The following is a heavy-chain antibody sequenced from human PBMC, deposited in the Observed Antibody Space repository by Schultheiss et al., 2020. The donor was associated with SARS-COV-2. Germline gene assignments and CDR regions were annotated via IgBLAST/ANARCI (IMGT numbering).Heavy chain of an antibody. Sequence: SQTLSLTCAVSGGSISSGGYSWSWIRQPPGKGLEWIGYIYHSGSTYYNPSLKSRVTISVDRSKNQFSLKLSSVTAADTAVYYCARGLGCSGGSCYGIDAFDIWGQGTMVTVSS. V-gene: IGHV4-30-2*01. CDR2: IYHSGST. D-gene: IGHD2-15*01. CDR3: ARGLGCSGGSCYGIDAFDI. J-gene: IGHJ3*02. CDR1: GGSISSGGYS.